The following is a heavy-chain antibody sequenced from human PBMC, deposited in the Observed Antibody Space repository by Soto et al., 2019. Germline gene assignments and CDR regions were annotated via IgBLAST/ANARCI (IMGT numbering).Heavy chain of an antibody. J-gene: IGHJ5*02. CDR2: IYYSGST. CDR3: AREKVVVSSTKINWFDP. V-gene: IGHV4-31*03. CDR1: GVSISSGGYY. Sequence: PSETLSLTCTVSGVSISSGGYYWSWIRQHPGKGLEWIGYIYYSGSTYYNPSLKSRVTISVDTSKNQFSLKLSSVTAADTAVYYCAREKVVVSSTKINWFDPWGQGTLVTVSS. D-gene: IGHD3-22*01.